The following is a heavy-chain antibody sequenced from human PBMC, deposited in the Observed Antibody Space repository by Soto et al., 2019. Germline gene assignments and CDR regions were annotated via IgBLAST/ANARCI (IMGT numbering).Heavy chain of an antibody. CDR1: GFTICDYY. D-gene: IGHD3-22*01. V-gene: IGHV3-11*06. CDR2: ISSSSSYT. CDR3: ARDYYGISGYPYFDY. J-gene: IGHJ4*02. Sequence: GGPLILSCAATGFTICDYYMSCLRPAPGKGLAWVSYISSSSSYTKYADSMKGRFTISRDNAKNSLYRQMNSLRPEDTAVYFCARDYYGISGYPYFDYWGQGTRVTDSS.